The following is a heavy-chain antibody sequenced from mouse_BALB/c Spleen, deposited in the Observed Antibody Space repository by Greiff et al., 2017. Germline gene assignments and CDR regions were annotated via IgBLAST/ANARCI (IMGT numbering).Heavy chain of an antibody. CDR1: GFTFSDYY. D-gene: IGHD2-3*01. J-gene: IGHJ3*01. V-gene: IGHV5-4*02. CDR3: ARGYDGYYPGAY. CDR2: ISDGGSYT. Sequence: EVKVVESGGGLVKPGGSLKLSCAASGFTFSDYYMYWVRQTPEKRLEWVATISDGGSYTYYPDSVKGRFTISRDNAKNNLYLQMSSLKSEDTAMYYCARGYDGYYPGAYWGQGTLVTVSA.